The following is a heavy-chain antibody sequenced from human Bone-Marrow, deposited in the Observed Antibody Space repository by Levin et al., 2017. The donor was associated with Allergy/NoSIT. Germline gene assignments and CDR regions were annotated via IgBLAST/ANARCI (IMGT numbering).Heavy chain of an antibody. Sequence: SSETLSLTCTVSGGSISSSSYYWGWIRQPPGKGLEWIGSIYYNGGTYYNPSLKSRVTISVDTSKNQFSLKLSSVTAADTAVYYCTRSTYYHFWSGFYFDYWGQGTLVTVSS. D-gene: IGHD3-3*01. CDR2: IYYNGGT. J-gene: IGHJ4*02. CDR1: GGSISSSSYY. V-gene: IGHV4-39*01. CDR3: TRSTYYHFWSGFYFDY.